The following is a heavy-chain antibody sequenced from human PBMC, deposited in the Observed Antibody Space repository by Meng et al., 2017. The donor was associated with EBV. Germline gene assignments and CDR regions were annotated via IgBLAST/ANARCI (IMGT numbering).Heavy chain of an antibody. CDR2: INVGVGYT. CDR1: GYAFTSYI. J-gene: IGHJ4*02. CDR3: VRGPPVGVPGPGDY. Sequence: GQLVQSGARGKTPGASVKVSCKASGYAFTSYILQWVRQAPGQRLEWMGWINVGVGYTKYSQKFQGRVTISSDTSATTGYMELSILRSEDTAVYYCVRGPPVGVPGPGDYWGQGTLVTVSS. V-gene: IGHV1-3*01. D-gene: IGHD2-21*01.